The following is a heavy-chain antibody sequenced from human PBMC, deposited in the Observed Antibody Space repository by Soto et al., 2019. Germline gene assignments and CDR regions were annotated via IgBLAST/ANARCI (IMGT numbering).Heavy chain of an antibody. CDR3: ARDSDYGDSETFDY. V-gene: IGHV3-21*01. D-gene: IGHD4-17*01. Sequence: GGSLRLSCAASVFNFSSYSMNWVRQAPGKGLEWVSSIRSSNSYIYYADSVKGRFTISRDNAKNSLYLQMNSLSAEDTAVYYCARDSDYGDSETFDYWGQGTLVTVSS. J-gene: IGHJ4*02. CDR2: IRSSNSYI. CDR1: VFNFSSYS.